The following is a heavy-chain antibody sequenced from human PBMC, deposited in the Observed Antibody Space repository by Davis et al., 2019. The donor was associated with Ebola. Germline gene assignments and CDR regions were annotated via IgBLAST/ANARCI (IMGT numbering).Heavy chain of an antibody. CDR3: ARSYGCSGGSCYGGWFDP. CDR2: ISHSGNT. J-gene: IGHJ5*02. V-gene: IGHV4-34*01. D-gene: IGHD2-15*01. Sequence: PSETLSLTCAVYGGSFSSYYWSWIRQPPGKGLEWIGEISHSGNTNYNSSLKSRVTISVDTSKNQFSLKLSSVTAADTAVYYCARSYGCSGGSCYGGWFDPWGQGTLVTVSS. CDR1: GGSFSSYY.